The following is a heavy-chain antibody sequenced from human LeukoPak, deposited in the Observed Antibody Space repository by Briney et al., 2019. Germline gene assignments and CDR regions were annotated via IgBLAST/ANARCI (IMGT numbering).Heavy chain of an antibody. CDR1: GGSFSGYY. J-gene: IGHJ6*02. Sequence: SETLSLTCAVYGGSFSGYYWSWIRQPPGKGLEWIGEINHSGSTNYNPSLKSRVTISVDTSKNQFSLKLSSVTAADTAVYYCARGPTVTFNYHYGMDVWGQGTTVTVS. D-gene: IGHD4-17*01. CDR3: ARGPTVTFNYHYGMDV. V-gene: IGHV4-34*01. CDR2: INHSGST.